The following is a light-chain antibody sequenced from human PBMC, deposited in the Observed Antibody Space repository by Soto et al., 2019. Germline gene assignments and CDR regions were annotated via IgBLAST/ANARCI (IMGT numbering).Light chain of an antibody. CDR3: QQYGDSPLT. V-gene: IGKV3-20*01. J-gene: IGKJ4*01. Sequence: DIVLTQSPGTASLSPGARATLSCRASQSVTSSYLAWYQQKPGQAPRLLIYGVSSRATGIPDRFSGSGAGTDFTLTISRLEPEDFAVYYCQQYGDSPLTFGGGTKVEIK. CDR1: QSVTSSY. CDR2: GVS.